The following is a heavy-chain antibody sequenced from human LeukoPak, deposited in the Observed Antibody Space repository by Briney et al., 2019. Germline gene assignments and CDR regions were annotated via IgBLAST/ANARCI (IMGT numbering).Heavy chain of an antibody. CDR3: ARDRSGYQTDY. Sequence: ASMKVSCKASGYTFSAYYMHWVRQAPGQGREWMGWINPNSGGTNYAQKFQGRVTMTRDTSISTAYMELSRLRSDDTAVYYCARDRSGYQTDYWGQGTLVTVSS. V-gene: IGHV1-2*02. D-gene: IGHD3-22*01. CDR2: INPNSGGT. CDR1: GYTFSAYY. J-gene: IGHJ4*02.